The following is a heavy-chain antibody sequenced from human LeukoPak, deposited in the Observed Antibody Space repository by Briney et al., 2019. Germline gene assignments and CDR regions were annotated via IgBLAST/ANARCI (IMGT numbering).Heavy chain of an antibody. Sequence: SETLSLTCTVSGGSISSYYWSWIRQPPGKGLEWTGYIYYSGSTNYNPSLKSRVTISVDTSKNQFSLKLSSVTAADTAVYYCASCGDYYYYGMDVWGQGTTVTVSS. CDR2: IYYSGST. CDR1: GGSISSYY. D-gene: IGHD3-10*01. V-gene: IGHV4-59*08. CDR3: ASCGDYYYYGMDV. J-gene: IGHJ6*02.